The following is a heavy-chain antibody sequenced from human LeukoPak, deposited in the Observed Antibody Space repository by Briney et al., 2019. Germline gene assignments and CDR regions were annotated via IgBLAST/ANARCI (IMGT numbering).Heavy chain of an antibody. CDR1: GGSISSSSYY. J-gene: IGHJ6*03. Sequence: SETLSLTCTVSGGSISSSSYYWGWIRQPPGKGLEWIGSIYYSGSTYYNPSLKSRVTISVDTSKNQFSLKLSSVTAADTAVYYCARDLLNHIEPYYYMDVWGKGTTVTVSS. D-gene: IGHD1-14*01. V-gene: IGHV4-39*07. CDR3: ARDLLNHIEPYYYMDV. CDR2: IYYSGST.